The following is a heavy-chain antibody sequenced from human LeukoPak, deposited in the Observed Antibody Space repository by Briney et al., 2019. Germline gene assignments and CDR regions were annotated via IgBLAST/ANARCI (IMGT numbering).Heavy chain of an antibody. Sequence: PGGSLRLSCAASGFTFSSYAMSWVRQAPGKGLEWVSAISGSGGSTYYADSVKGLFTISRDDSNNTLYLQMSSLRVEDTAVYYCAKHRSGIAASGSNYWGQGTLVSVSS. V-gene: IGHV3-23*01. CDR1: GFTFSSYA. D-gene: IGHD6-13*01. J-gene: IGHJ4*02. CDR3: AKHRSGIAASGSNY. CDR2: ISGSGGST.